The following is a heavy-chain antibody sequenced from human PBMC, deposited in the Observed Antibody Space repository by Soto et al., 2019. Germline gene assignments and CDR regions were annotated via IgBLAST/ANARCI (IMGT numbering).Heavy chain of an antibody. J-gene: IGHJ4*02. CDR1: GFTFDDYA. Sequence: EVQLVESGGGLVQPGGSLRLSCAASGFTFDDYAIHWVRQIPGKGLEWVSGISWNGDATGYADSVKGRFTISRDNAKNSLYLQMDSLKTEDTAMYYCANLPLYDSGFDCWGQGTLVTVSS. D-gene: IGHD3-10*01. CDR2: ISWNGDAT. V-gene: IGHV3-9*01. CDR3: ANLPLYDSGFDC.